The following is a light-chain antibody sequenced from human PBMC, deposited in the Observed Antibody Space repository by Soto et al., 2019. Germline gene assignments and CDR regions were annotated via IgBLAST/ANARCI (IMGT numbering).Light chain of an antibody. CDR3: SARDDSLSGVV. V-gene: IGLV1-47*01. CDR1: SSNIGSNH. J-gene: IGLJ2*01. CDR2: RSD. Sequence: QSVLTQPPSTSGTPGQRVTISCSGSSSNIGSNHVYWYQQFPGMAPKLLMYRSDQRPTGVPDRFSGSKSGTSASLAISGLRSDDEADYYCSARDDSLSGVVFGGGTKVTGL.